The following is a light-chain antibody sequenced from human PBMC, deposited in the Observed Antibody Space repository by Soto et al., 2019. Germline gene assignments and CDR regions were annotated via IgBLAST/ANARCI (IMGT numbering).Light chain of an antibody. CDR3: QQYGNSPST. V-gene: IGKV3-20*01. Sequence: EIVLTQSPGTLSLSPGERATLSCRASQSVSSRYLGWYQQKPGQAPRLLIYGASTRATGIPDRFSGSGSGTEFTLTISRLEPEDFAVYYCQQYGNSPSTFGPGTKVDIK. J-gene: IGKJ3*01. CDR2: GAS. CDR1: QSVSSRY.